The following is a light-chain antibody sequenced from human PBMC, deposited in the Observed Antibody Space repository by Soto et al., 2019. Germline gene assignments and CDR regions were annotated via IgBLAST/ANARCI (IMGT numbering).Light chain of an antibody. CDR1: QDISNY. J-gene: IGKJ1*01. CDR2: AAS. CDR3: QQSYSTRWT. V-gene: IGKV1-39*01. Sequence: IQMTQSPSSMSASVVSRVTITCQASQDISNYLNWYQQKPGKAPKLLIYAASSLQSGVPSRFSGSGSGTDFTLTISSLQPEDFATYYCQQSYSTRWTFGQGTKVDI.